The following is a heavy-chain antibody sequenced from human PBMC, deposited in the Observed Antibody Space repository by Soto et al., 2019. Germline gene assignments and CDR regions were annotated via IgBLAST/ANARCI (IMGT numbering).Heavy chain of an antibody. CDR2: INIGSGNT. J-gene: IGHJ6*02. V-gene: IGHV1-3*04. CDR3: ARDGGDCGYRLIYYYYIGLDV. CDR1: GYAFSIYA. D-gene: IGHD2-21*02. Sequence: ASVKVSCKASGYAFSIYAVHWVRQAPGQGLEWMGWINIGSGNTEYSQNFQDRITITRDTSASTVYMELSSLRSEDTAVYYCARDGGDCGYRLIYYYYIGLDVWGQGTTVTVSS.